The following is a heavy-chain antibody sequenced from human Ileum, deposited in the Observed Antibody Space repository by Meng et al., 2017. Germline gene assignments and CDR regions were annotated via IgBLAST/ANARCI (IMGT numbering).Heavy chain of an antibody. J-gene: IGHJ4*02. CDR2: IDPGNGNR. V-gene: IGHV1-18*01. CDR1: GYTFTTFG. D-gene: IGHD6-19*01. Sequence: QVQLVQSGIEVKKPGASVKVSCKPSGYTFTTFGISWVQQAPGQGLEWMGWIDPGNGNRNFAQKFQDRITLTTDTTTTTAYMELRSLRSDDTAIFYCARDRQWVFDYWGQGTLVTVSS. CDR3: ARDRQWVFDY.